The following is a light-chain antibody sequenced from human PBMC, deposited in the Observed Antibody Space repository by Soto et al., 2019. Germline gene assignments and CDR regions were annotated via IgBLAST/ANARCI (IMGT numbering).Light chain of an antibody. J-gene: IGKJ4*01. CDR1: QSVSSK. CDR3: QQYNNWPPLT. Sequence: EIVMTQTPATLSVSPGERATLSCRASQSVSSKLAWYQQKPGQAPRLLIYGASTRATGIPARFSGSGSGTEFTLTISSLQSEDFAVYYCQQYNNWPPLTFGGGTNVEIK. CDR2: GAS. V-gene: IGKV3-15*01.